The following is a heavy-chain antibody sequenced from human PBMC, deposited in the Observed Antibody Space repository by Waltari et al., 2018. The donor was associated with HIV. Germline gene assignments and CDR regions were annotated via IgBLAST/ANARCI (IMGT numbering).Heavy chain of an antibody. D-gene: IGHD2-15*01. V-gene: IGHV4-4*02. CDR3: AVRGYCSGGSCLDV. J-gene: IGHJ6*02. Sequence: QVQLQESGPGLVKPSGTLSLTCAVSGGSISSSNWWSWVRQPPGKGLEWNGEIDPSGSTNSNPSLKSRVTISVDKSKNQFSLKLSSVTAADTAVYYCAVRGYCSGGSCLDVWGQGTTVTVSS. CDR2: IDPSGST. CDR1: GGSISSSNW.